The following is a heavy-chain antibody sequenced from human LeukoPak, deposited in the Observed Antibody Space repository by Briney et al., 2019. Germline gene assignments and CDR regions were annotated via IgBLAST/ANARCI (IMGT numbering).Heavy chain of an antibody. CDR3: ARSHSGSYDYYSDY. Sequence: PSETLSLTCTVSGGSISSYYWSWIRQPPGKGLEWIGFIYYSGTTNYNPSLESRVTISIDTSKNQFSLQLSSVTAADTAVYYCARSHSGSYDYYSDYWGQGTLVTVSS. D-gene: IGHD1-26*01. CDR1: GGSISSYY. J-gene: IGHJ4*02. CDR2: IYYSGTT. V-gene: IGHV4-59*08.